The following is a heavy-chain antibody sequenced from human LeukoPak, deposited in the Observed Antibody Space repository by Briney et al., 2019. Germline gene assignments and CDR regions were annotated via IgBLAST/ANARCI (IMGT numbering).Heavy chain of an antibody. CDR3: AKRGDCSGTCTYDY. Sequence: XVXIVGGSGVKTYYADSVKGRFTISRDNSKNTVYLQMNSLRAEDTAVYYCAKRGDCSGTCTYDYWGQGTLVTVSS. J-gene: IGHJ4*02. V-gene: IGHV3-23*01. CDR2: VGGSGVKT. D-gene: IGHD2-2*01.